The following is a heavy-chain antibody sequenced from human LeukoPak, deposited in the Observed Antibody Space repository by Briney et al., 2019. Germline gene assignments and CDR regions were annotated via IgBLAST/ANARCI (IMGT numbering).Heavy chain of an antibody. D-gene: IGHD6-19*01. CDR2: ISGSGGST. Sequence: GGSLRLSCAASGFTFSSYAMSWVRQAPGKGLEWVSAISGSGGSTYYADSVKGRFTISRDNSKNTLYLQMNSLRAEDTAVYYCAKFRSIAVAGTRITPLGLGPPYPNWFDPWGQGTLVTVSS. CDR3: AKFRSIAVAGTRITPLGLGPPYPNWFDP. V-gene: IGHV3-23*01. CDR1: GFTFSSYA. J-gene: IGHJ5*02.